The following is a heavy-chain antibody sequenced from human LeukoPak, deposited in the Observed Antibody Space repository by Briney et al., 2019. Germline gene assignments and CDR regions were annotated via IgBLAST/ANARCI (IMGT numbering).Heavy chain of an antibody. Sequence: ASVEVSCKASGYTFTSFYMHWVRQAPGQGLEWMGIINPSGGSTSYAQKFQGRVTMTRDTSTSTVYMELSSLRSEDTAVYYCARATPGLLYGMDVWGQGTTVTVSS. CDR1: GYTFTSFY. D-gene: IGHD4-23*01. CDR2: INPSGGST. V-gene: IGHV1-46*01. J-gene: IGHJ6*02. CDR3: ARATPGLLYGMDV.